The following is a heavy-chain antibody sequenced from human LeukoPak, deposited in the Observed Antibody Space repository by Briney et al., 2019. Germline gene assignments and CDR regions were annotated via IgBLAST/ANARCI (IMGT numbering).Heavy chain of an antibody. CDR1: GFTLSSYS. J-gene: IGHJ3*02. Sequence: PGGSLRLSCTASGFTLSSYSMNWVRQAPGKGLEWISYIDSDTYGNTIYYPHTVKGRFTISRDNAKNSLYLQMDSLRDEDTAVYYCARVGRALYDSSGYWVLSMRRGAFDIWGQGTMVTVSS. V-gene: IGHV3-48*02. CDR3: ARVGRALYDSSGYWVLSMRRGAFDI. D-gene: IGHD3-22*01. CDR2: IDSDTYGNTI.